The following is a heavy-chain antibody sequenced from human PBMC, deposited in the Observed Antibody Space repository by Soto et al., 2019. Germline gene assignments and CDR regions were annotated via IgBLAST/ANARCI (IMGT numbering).Heavy chain of an antibody. D-gene: IGHD3-3*01. J-gene: IGHJ5*02. CDR3: ARGFYDFWSGYYTGHNWFDP. CDR2: IYYSGST. Sequence: QVQLQESGPGLVKPSETLSLTCTVSGGSISSYYWSWIRQPPGKGLEWIGYIYYSGSTNYNPSLKSRVTISVDTSKNQFSLKLSSVTAADTAVYYCARGFYDFWSGYYTGHNWFDPWGQGTLVTVSS. V-gene: IGHV4-59*01. CDR1: GGSISSYY.